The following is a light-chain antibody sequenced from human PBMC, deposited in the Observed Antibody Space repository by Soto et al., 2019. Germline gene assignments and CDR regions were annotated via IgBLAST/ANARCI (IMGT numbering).Light chain of an antibody. Sequence: DIVMTQSPDSLAVSLGERATINCKSSQSVLYSSTNDNYLAWYQQKPGQPPKLLIYWASTRESGVPDRFSGSGSGTDFTLTISSLQAEDVAVYFCQQYYSTPPTFGPGTKVDIK. CDR3: QQYYSTPPT. J-gene: IGKJ3*01. V-gene: IGKV4-1*01. CDR1: QSVLYSSTNDNY. CDR2: WAS.